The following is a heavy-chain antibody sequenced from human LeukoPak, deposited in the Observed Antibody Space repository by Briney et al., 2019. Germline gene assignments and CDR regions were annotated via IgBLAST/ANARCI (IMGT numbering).Heavy chain of an antibody. V-gene: IGHV1-2*02. CDR3: AREGRDSSSWYNWFDP. CDR1: GYTFTGYY. D-gene: IGHD6-13*01. J-gene: IGHJ5*02. CDR2: INPNSGGT. Sequence: ASVKVSCKASGYTFTGYYMHWVRQAPGQGLEWMGWINPNSGGTNYAQKFQGRVTMTRDTSISTAYMELSRLRSDDTAVYYCAREGRDSSSWYNWFDPWGQGTLVTVSS.